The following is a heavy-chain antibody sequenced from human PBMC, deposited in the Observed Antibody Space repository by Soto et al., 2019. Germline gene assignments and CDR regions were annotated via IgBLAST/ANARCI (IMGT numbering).Heavy chain of an antibody. CDR2: SNSDGTIT. CDR3: TRAPRHSSRLFDS. J-gene: IGHJ4*02. V-gene: IGHV3-74*01. Sequence: EVQLVESGGGLVQPGGSLRLSCAASGFTLSNYWVHWVRQAPGKGLVWVSRSNSDGTITNYADSVKGRFTLSRDNAKNTVYLQMDTLRVEDTDVYYCTRAPRHSSRLFDSWGQGTLVSVSS. CDR1: GFTLSNYW. D-gene: IGHD3-3*02.